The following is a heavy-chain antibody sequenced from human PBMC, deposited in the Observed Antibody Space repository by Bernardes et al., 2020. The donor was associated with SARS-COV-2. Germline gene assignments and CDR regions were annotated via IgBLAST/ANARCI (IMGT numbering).Heavy chain of an antibody. J-gene: IGHJ3*02. V-gene: IGHV3-48*03. CDR2: ISSGDNTK. CDR3: ARDPSDYVWGSYPDGAFDI. CDR1: GFTFSSYE. Sequence: ALRLSCAASGFTFSSYEMNWVRQAPGKGLEWVSYISSGDNTKYYADSVKGRFIISRDDAKNSLYLEMNSLRAEDTAVYYCARDPSDYVWGSYPDGAFDIWGQGTMVTVSS. D-gene: IGHD3-16*02.